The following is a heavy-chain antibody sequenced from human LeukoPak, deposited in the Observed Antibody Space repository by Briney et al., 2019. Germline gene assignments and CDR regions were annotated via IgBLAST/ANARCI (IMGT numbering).Heavy chain of an antibody. V-gene: IGHV4-4*07. CDR3: ARTSKLLWFGESGYFDL. CDR1: GGSISSYY. Sequence: SETLSLTCTVSGGSISSYYWSWIRQPAGKELEWIGRIYTSGSTNYNPSLKSRVTMTVDTSKNQFSLKLSSVTAADTAVYYCARTSKLLWFGESGYFDLWGRGTLVTVSS. CDR2: IYTSGST. J-gene: IGHJ2*01. D-gene: IGHD3-10*01.